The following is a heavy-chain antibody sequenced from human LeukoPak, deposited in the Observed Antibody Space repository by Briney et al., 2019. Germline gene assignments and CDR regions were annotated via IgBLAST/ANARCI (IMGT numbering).Heavy chain of an antibody. CDR1: GYTFTGYY. V-gene: IGHV1-2*02. J-gene: IGHJ4*02. CDR3: TRAPSSGPFDY. Sequence: GASVKVSCKASGYTFTGYYIHWVRPAPGHGREWMGWMNPNSGGTDYAQKFQGRVTMTRDTSIRTAYMELSRLRSDDTALYYCTRAPSSGPFDYWGQGTLVSVSS. CDR2: MNPNSGGT. D-gene: IGHD3-22*01.